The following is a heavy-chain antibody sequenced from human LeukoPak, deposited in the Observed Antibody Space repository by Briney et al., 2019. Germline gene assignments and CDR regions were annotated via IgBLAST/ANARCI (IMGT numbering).Heavy chain of an antibody. Sequence: GGSLRLSCAGSGFTFSSYSMNWVRQAPGKGLEWVSFISSGSNDIYYADSAKGRFTISRDNAKNSLYLEMNSLRAEDTAVHYCARSIGAAYFDNWGQGTLVTVSS. J-gene: IGHJ4*02. CDR3: ARSIGAAYFDN. D-gene: IGHD6-13*01. CDR1: GFTFSSYS. CDR2: ISSGSNDI. V-gene: IGHV3-21*01.